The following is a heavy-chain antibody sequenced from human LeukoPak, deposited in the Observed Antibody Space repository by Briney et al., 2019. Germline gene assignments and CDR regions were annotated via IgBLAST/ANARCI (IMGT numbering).Heavy chain of an antibody. D-gene: IGHD3-10*01. J-gene: IGHJ4*02. V-gene: IGHV3-30*04. Sequence: GRSLRLSCAASGFTFSSYATHWVRQAPGKGLEWVAVISYDGSNKYYADSVKGRFTISRDNSKNTLHLQMNSLRAEDTAVYYCAREVERFGEFDYWGQGTLVTVSS. CDR2: ISYDGSNK. CDR1: GFTFSSYA. CDR3: AREVERFGEFDY.